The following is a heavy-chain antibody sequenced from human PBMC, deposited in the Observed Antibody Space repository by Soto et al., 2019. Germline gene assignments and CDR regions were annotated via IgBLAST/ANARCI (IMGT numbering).Heavy chain of an antibody. CDR1: GGSISSYY. Sequence: QVQLQESGPGLVKPSETLSPTCTVSGGSISSYYWSWIRQPPGKGLEWIGYIYYSGSTNYNPSLKSRVTISVDTSKNQFSLKLSSVTAADTAVYYCARGPLRFLEIGGGMDVWGQGTTVTVSS. D-gene: IGHD3-3*01. CDR2: IYYSGST. J-gene: IGHJ6*02. V-gene: IGHV4-59*01. CDR3: ARGPLRFLEIGGGMDV.